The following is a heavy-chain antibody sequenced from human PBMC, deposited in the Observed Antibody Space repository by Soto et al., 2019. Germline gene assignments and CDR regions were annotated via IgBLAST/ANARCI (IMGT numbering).Heavy chain of an antibody. V-gene: IGHV4-59*01. CDR3: ACEGSYLPPYYGMDV. CDR2: IYYSGST. D-gene: IGHD2-2*01. J-gene: IGHJ6*02. Sequence: SETLSLTCTVSGGSISSYYWSWIRQPPGKGLEWIGYIYYSGSTNYNPSLKSRVTISVDTSKNQFSLKLRSVTAADTAVYYCACEGSYLPPYYGMDVWGQGATVTVSS. CDR1: GGSISSYY.